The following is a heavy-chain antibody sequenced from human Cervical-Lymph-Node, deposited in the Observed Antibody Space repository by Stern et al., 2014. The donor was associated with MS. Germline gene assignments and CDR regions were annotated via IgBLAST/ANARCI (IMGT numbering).Heavy chain of an antibody. V-gene: IGHV1-58*02. Sequence: QLVESGPEVKKPGTSVKVSCKASGITFSHSAIQWLRQARGQRPEWIRRDVVFNGDVHYATRFQEGVTITKHTDASPVAMEIGSLRSEDTAIYYCASERYTYYDDQRPPGGFDPWGQGTLVTVSS. CDR3: ASERYTYYDDQRPPGGFDP. CDR1: GITFSHSA. D-gene: IGHD3-3*01. J-gene: IGHJ5*02. CDR2: DVVFNGDV.